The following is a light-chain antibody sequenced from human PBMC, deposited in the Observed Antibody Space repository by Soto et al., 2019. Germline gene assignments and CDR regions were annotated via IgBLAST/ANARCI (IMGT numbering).Light chain of an antibody. CDR3: ATWDDSLDVHV. CDR2: GNN. Sequence: QSVLTQPPSASGTPGQTITISCSGGSSNLGINTVSWYEHLPGTAPRLLIYGNNQRPSGVPDRFSGSKSGTSASLAISGLQSEDEAHYYCATWDDSLDVHVFGTGTKVTVL. CDR1: SSNLGINT. J-gene: IGLJ1*01. V-gene: IGLV1-44*01.